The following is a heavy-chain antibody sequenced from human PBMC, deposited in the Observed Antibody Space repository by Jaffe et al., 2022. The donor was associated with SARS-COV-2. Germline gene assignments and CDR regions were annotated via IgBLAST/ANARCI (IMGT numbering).Heavy chain of an antibody. Sequence: QVQLVESGGGVVQPGRSLRLSCAASGFTFSSYGMHWVRQAPGKGLEWVAVISYDGSNKYYADSVKGRFTISRDNSKNTLYLQMNSLRAEDTAVYYCAKEGPYDYVWGSYRYTDYWGQGTLVTVSS. J-gene: IGHJ4*02. CDR3: AKEGPYDYVWGSYRYTDY. CDR2: ISYDGSNK. D-gene: IGHD3-16*02. V-gene: IGHV3-30*18. CDR1: GFTFSSYG.